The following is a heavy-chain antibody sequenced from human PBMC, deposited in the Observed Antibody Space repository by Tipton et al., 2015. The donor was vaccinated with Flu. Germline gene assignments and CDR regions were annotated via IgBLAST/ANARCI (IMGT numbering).Heavy chain of an antibody. Sequence: SLRLSCAASGFTFSSYSMNWVRQAPGKGLEWVSYISSSSSTIYYTDSVKGRFTISRDNAKNSLYLQMNSLRAEDTAVYYCGVVPASIWGFQDFDYWGQGTLFTVSS. J-gene: IGHJ4*02. D-gene: IGHD2-2*01. CDR1: GFTFSSYS. CDR3: GVVPASIWGFQDFDY. V-gene: IGHV3-48*04. CDR2: ISSSSSTI.